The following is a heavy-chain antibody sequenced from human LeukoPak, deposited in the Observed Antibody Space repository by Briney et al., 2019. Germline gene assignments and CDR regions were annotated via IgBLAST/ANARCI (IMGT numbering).Heavy chain of an antibody. CDR3: ARDRGWRLFDY. CDR1: GFTFSSYA. Sequence: GGSLRLSGAASGFTFSSYAMHWVRQAPGKGLEWVAVISYDGSNKYYADSVKGRFTISRDNSKNTLYLQMNSLRAEDTAVYYCARDRGWRLFDYWGQGTLVTVSS. D-gene: IGHD6-19*01. CDR2: ISYDGSNK. J-gene: IGHJ4*02. V-gene: IGHV3-30-3*01.